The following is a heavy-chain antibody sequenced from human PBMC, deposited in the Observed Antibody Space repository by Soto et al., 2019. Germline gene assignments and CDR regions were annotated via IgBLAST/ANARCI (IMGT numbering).Heavy chain of an antibody. CDR2: IYHRGNT. J-gene: IGHJ4*02. Sequence: PSETLSLTCTVSGGSISSSNWWSWVRQPPGKGLEWIGEIYHRGNTDYNPSLKSRVTISVDKSKNQFSLNLNSVTAADTAVYYCARDRVAAPWYYFDNWGQGILVTVSS. D-gene: IGHD6-19*01. CDR3: ARDRVAAPWYYFDN. CDR1: GGSISSSNW. V-gene: IGHV4-4*02.